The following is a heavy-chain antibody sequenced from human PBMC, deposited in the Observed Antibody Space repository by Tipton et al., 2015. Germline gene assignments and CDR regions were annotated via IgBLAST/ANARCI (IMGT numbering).Heavy chain of an antibody. D-gene: IGHD3-10*01. V-gene: IGHV3-7*01. CDR1: GFTFSTYW. CDR2: IKQDGSEK. CDR3: ARDHVVRARWFDP. Sequence: SLRLSCAASGFTFSTYWMHWVRLAPGKGLEWVANIKQDGSEKWYVDSVKGRFTISRDNAKKSVYLQMNSLRVEDTAVYYCARDHVVRARWFDPWGQGTLVTVSS. J-gene: IGHJ5*02.